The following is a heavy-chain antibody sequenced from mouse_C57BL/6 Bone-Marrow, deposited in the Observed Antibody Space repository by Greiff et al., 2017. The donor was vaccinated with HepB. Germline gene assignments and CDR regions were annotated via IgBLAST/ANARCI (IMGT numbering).Heavy chain of an antibody. V-gene: IGHV14-4*01. CDR3: TTKEGAY. CDR2: IDSENGDT. CDR1: GFNIKDDY. Sequence: EVQLQQSGAELVRPGASVKLSCTASGFNIKDDYMHWVKQRPEQGLEWIGWIDSENGDTEYASKFQGKATITADTSSNTADLQLSSLTSGDTAVYYCTTKEGAYWGQGTLVTVSA. J-gene: IGHJ3*01.